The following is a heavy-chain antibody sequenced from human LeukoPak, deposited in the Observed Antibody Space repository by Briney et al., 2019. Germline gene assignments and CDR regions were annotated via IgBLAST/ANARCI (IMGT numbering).Heavy chain of an antibody. D-gene: IGHD6-13*01. V-gene: IGHV4-4*02. J-gene: IGHJ4*02. CDR3: ATERLTGYSSSWTHY. Sequence: SETLSLTCAVSGGSISSSSWWSWVRQPPGKGLEWIGEIYHSGSTNYNPSLKSRVTISVDKSKNQFSLKLSSVTAADTAVYYCATERLTGYSSSWTHYWGQGTLVTVSS. CDR1: GGSISSSSW. CDR2: IYHSGST.